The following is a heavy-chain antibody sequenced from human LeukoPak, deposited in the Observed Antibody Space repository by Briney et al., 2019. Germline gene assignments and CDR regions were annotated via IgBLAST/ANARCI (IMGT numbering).Heavy chain of an antibody. Sequence: GGSPRLSCAASGFTFSSYAMSWVRQAPGKGLEWVSAISGSGGSTYYADSVKGRFTISRDNSKNTLYLQMNSLRAEDTAVYYCAKRGDYDFWSGYYAPFDYWGQGTLVTVSS. D-gene: IGHD3-3*01. V-gene: IGHV3-23*01. J-gene: IGHJ4*02. CDR1: GFTFSSYA. CDR2: ISGSGGST. CDR3: AKRGDYDFWSGYYAPFDY.